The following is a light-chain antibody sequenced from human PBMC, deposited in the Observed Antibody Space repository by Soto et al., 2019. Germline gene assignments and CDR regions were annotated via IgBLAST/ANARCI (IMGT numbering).Light chain of an antibody. CDR3: QPYGRSPHFYS. J-gene: IGKJ2*01. Sequence: IVLTQSPGTLSLSPGERATLSRRASQSVSSNCLAWYQQTPGQAPRLLIYGASTRPAGVPDRFSGSGSGTDFSLTITRLPLEDFAGYYCQPYGRSPHFYSFGQGTKLGVK. CDR1: QSVSSNC. CDR2: GAS. V-gene: IGKV3-20*01.